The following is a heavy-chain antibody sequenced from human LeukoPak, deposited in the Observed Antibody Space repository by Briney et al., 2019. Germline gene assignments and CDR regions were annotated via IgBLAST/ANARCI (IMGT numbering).Heavy chain of an antibody. V-gene: IGHV1-8*02. Sequence: ASVKVSCKASGYTFTGYYMHWARQATGQGLEWMGWMNPNSGNTGYAQKFQGRVTMTRNTSISTAYMELSSLRSEDTAVYYCARVIGNMVRGVILVYWGQGTLVTVSS. CDR2: MNPNSGNT. CDR1: GYTFTGYY. CDR3: ARVIGNMVRGVILVY. J-gene: IGHJ4*02. D-gene: IGHD3-10*01.